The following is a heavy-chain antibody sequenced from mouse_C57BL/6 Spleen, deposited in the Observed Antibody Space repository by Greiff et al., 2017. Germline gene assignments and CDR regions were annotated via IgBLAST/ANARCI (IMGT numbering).Heavy chain of an antibody. V-gene: IGHV1-4*01. J-gene: IGHJ2*01. Sequence: QVQLQQSGAELARPGASVKMSCKASGYTFTSYTMHWVKQRPGQGLEWIGYINPSSGYTKYNQKFKDKATLTADKSSSTAYMQLSSLTSEDSAVYYCASTVYYGFDYWGQGTTLTVSS. CDR2: INPSSGYT. CDR3: ASTVYYGFDY. D-gene: IGHD1-1*01. CDR1: GYTFTSYT.